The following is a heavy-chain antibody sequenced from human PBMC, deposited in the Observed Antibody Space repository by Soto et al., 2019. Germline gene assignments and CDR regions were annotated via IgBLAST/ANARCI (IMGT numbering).Heavy chain of an antibody. CDR3: ARDSTMVRERVPLYYYYGMDV. J-gene: IGHJ6*02. CDR1: GGSISSGDYY. V-gene: IGHV4-30-4*01. Sequence: PSETLSLTCTVSGGSISSGDYYWSWIRQPPGKGLEWIGYIYYSGSTYYNPSLKSRVTISVGTSKNQFSLKLSSVTAADTAVYYCARDSTMVRERVPLYYYYGMDVWGQGTTVTVSS. CDR2: IYYSGST. D-gene: IGHD3-10*01.